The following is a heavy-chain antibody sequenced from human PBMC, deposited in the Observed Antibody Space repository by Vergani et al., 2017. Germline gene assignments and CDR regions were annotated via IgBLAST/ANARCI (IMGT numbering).Heavy chain of an antibody. CDR1: GGTFSSYA. V-gene: IGHV1-69*01. Sequence: QVQLVQSGAEVKKPGSSVKVSCKASGGTFSSYAISWVRQAPGQGLEWMGGIIPIFGTANYAQKFQGRVTITADESTSTAYMELSSLRSEDTALYYCARAHSSSWSNSYYYYDMDVWGKGTTVTVSS. CDR2: IIPIFGTA. D-gene: IGHD6-13*01. J-gene: IGHJ6*03. CDR3: ARAHSSSWSNSYYYYDMDV.